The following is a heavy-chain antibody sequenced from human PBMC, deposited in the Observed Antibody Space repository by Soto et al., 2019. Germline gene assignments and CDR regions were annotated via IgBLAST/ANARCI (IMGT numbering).Heavy chain of an antibody. V-gene: IGHV2-26*01. D-gene: IGHD5-18*01. J-gene: IGHJ6*02. Sequence: GSGPTLVNPTETLTLTCTVSGFSLSNARMGVSWIRQPPGKALEWLAHIFSNDEKSYSTSLKSRLTISKDTSKSQVVLTMTNMDPVDTATYYCARTPLFYSYGYYYGMDVWGQGTTVTVSS. CDR3: ARTPLFYSYGYYYGMDV. CDR1: GFSLSNARMG. CDR2: IFSNDEK.